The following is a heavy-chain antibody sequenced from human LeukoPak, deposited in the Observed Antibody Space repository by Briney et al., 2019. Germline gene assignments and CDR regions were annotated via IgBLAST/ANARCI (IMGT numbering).Heavy chain of an antibody. Sequence: SVKVSCKASGGTFSSYAISWVRQAPGQGLEWMGRTIPILGIANYAQKFQGRVTITADKSTSTAYMELSSLRSEDTAVYYCARDGWRVVVPAATKGTYYYYGMDVWGQGTTVTVSS. D-gene: IGHD2-2*01. J-gene: IGHJ6*02. V-gene: IGHV1-69*04. CDR2: TIPILGIA. CDR3: ARDGWRVVVPAATKGTYYYYGMDV. CDR1: GGTFSSYA.